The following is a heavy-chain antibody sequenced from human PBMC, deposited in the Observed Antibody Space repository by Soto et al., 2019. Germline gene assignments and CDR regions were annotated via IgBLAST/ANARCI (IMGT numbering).Heavy chain of an antibody. J-gene: IGHJ5*02. CDR2: IWYDGSNK. Sequence: GGSLRLSCATSGFTFSSYVMHWVRQAPGKGLEWVAVIWYDGSNKYYADSVKGRFTISRDNSKNTLYLQMNSLRAEDTAVYYCAKDLTGYCSGGSCYGPYNWFDPWGQGTLVTVSS. D-gene: IGHD2-15*01. CDR3: AKDLTGYCSGGSCYGPYNWFDP. CDR1: GFTFSSYV. V-gene: IGHV3-33*06.